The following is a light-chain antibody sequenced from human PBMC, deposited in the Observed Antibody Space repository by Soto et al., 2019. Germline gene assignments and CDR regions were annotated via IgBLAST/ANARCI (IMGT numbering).Light chain of an antibody. CDR1: SSDVGGYNY. CDR3: KSYAGSNTYV. Sequence: QSALTQPPSASGSPGQSVAISFTGTSSDVGGYNYVSWCQHHPGKAPRLIIYEVVQRPSGVPDRFSGSKSGNTASLTVSGLQAADEVDYFCKSYAGSNTYVFGSGDQGHRP. CDR2: EVV. V-gene: IGLV2-8*01. J-gene: IGLJ1*01.